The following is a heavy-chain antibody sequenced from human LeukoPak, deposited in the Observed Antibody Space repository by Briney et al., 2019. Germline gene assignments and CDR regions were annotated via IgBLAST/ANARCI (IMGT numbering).Heavy chain of an antibody. Sequence: GESLRISCKGSGYSSTSYWIGWVRQMPGKGLEWMGIIYPGDSDTRYSPSFQGQVTISADKSISTAYLQWSSLKASDTAMYYCARPARASSGYWTYWGQGTLVTVSS. CDR1: GYSSTSYW. D-gene: IGHD3-22*01. CDR2: IYPGDSDT. J-gene: IGHJ4*02. V-gene: IGHV5-51*01. CDR3: ARPARASSGYWTY.